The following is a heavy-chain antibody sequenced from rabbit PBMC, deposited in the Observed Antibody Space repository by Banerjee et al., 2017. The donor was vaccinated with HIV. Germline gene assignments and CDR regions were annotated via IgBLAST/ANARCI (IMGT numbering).Heavy chain of an antibody. J-gene: IGHJ4*01. D-gene: IGHD4-2*01. Sequence: QSLEESGGDLVKPGGSLTLTCKASGLDFSSSYWICWVRQAPGKGLEWIGCINTGSGSAYYASWVISRFTISKTSSTTVTLQMTSLTAADTATYFCARDAGYAGSNLWGPGTLVTVS. CDR3: ARDAGYAGSNL. V-gene: IGHV1S40*01. CDR1: GLDFSSSYW. CDR2: INTGSGSA.